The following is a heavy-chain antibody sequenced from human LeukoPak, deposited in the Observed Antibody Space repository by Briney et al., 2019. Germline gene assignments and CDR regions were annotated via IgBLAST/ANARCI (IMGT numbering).Heavy chain of an antibody. CDR2: IYYSGST. D-gene: IGHD3-22*01. CDR3: ARGYYDSSGYCFDY. Sequence: PSETLSLTCTVSGGSISSYYWSWIRQPPGKGLEWIGYIYYSGSTNYSPSLKSRVTISVDTSKNQFSLKLSSVTAADTAVYYCARGYYDSSGYCFDYWGQGTLVTVSS. J-gene: IGHJ4*02. V-gene: IGHV4-59*01. CDR1: GGSISSYY.